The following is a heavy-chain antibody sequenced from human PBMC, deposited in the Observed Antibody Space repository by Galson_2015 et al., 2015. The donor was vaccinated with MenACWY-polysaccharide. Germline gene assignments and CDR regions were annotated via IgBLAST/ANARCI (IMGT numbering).Heavy chain of an antibody. J-gene: IGHJ5*02. CDR2: MSFSGFT. D-gene: IGHD2-2*01. V-gene: IGHV4-59*11. CDR3: ARGRGYCSSTSCYYWFDP. CDR1: GGSISSHF. Sequence: ETLSLTCTVSGGSISSHFWTWIRQSPGQGLEWIGYMSFSGFTKYNPSLTSRVTMSADTSKNQFSLRLTSLTDADTAVYYCARGRGYCSSTSCYYWFDPWGQGTLVTVSS.